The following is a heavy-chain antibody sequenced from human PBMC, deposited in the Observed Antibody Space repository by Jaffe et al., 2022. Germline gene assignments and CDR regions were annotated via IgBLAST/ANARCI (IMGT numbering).Heavy chain of an antibody. J-gene: IGHJ4*02. CDR1: GFTVSSNY. Sequence: EVQLVESGGGLVQPGGSLRLSCAASGFTVSSNYMSWVRQAPGKGLEWVSVIYSGGSTYYADSVKGRFTISRDNSKNTLYLQMNSLRAEDTAVYYCASSTPRGGYNLPFGYWGQGTLVTVSS. CDR3: ASSTPRGGYNLPFGY. V-gene: IGHV3-66*02. D-gene: IGHD5-12*01. CDR2: IYSGGST.